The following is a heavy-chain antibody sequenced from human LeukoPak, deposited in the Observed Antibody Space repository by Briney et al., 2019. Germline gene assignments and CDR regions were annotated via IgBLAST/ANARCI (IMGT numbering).Heavy chain of an antibody. CDR3: LRDLNWSLDQ. Sequence: PGGSLRLSCAASGLNFSSRWMNWVRQAPGKGLVWVSRIKSDGITITYADSVKGRFTISRDNAKNTLYLQMNSLRAEDTAVYYCLRDLNWSLDQWGQGTLVTVSS. CDR2: IKSDGITI. V-gene: IGHV3-74*01. J-gene: IGHJ4*02. D-gene: IGHD1-20*01. CDR1: GLNFSSRW.